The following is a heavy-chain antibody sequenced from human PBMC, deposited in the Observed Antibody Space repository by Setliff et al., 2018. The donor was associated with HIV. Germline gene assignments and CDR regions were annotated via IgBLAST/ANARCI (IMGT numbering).Heavy chain of an antibody. CDR1: GGSISSYY. J-gene: IGHJ4*02. V-gene: IGHV4-59*12. D-gene: IGHD2-15*01. CDR2: IYYSGST. Sequence: SETLSLTCTVSGGSISSYYWSWIRQPPGKGLEWIGYIYYSGSTNYNPSLKSRVTISVDTSKNQFSLKLSSVTAADTAVFYCARGFPFCSGGNCRANYFDYWGQGTLVTVSS. CDR3: ARGFPFCSGGNCRANYFDY.